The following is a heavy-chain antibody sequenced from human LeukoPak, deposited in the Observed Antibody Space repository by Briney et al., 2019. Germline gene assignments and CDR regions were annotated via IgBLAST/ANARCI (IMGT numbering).Heavy chain of an antibody. V-gene: IGHV2-70*01. D-gene: IGHD6-6*01. Sequence: SGPALVKPAQTLTLTCTFSGFSLSTSGMCVSWIRQPPGKALEWLALIDWDDDKYYSTSLKTRLTISKDTSKNQVVLTMTNMDPVDTATYCCALNPSSGVYYGMDVWGKGTTVTVSS. CDR2: IDWDDDK. J-gene: IGHJ6*04. CDR3: ALNPSSGVYYGMDV. CDR1: GFSLSTSGMC.